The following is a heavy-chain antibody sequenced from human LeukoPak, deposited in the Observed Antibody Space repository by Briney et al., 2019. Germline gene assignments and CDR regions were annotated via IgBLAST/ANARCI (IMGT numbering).Heavy chain of an antibody. Sequence: SVKVSCKASGGTFSSYAISWVRQAPGQGLEWMGGIIPIFGTANYAQKFQGRVTITADESTSTAYMELSSLRSEDTAVYYCARASDYYSSLYYFDYWGQGTLVTVSS. V-gene: IGHV1-69*13. CDR1: GGTFSSYA. D-gene: IGHD2-21*01. CDR2: IIPIFGTA. CDR3: ARASDYYSSLYYFDY. J-gene: IGHJ4*02.